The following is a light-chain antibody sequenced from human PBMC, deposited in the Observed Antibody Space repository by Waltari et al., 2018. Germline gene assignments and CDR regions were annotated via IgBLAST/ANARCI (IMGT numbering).Light chain of an antibody. Sequence: DIQMTQSPSSLSASVGDRVTITCRATQSINNYLNWYQHKPGRAPKLLIYAASSLQSGVPSRFTGSGSGKHFTLTIASLQPEDFATYYCQQTFSIPRSSFGQGTKLEIK. V-gene: IGKV1-39*01. CDR2: AAS. J-gene: IGKJ2*01. CDR3: QQTFSIPRSS. CDR1: QSINNY.